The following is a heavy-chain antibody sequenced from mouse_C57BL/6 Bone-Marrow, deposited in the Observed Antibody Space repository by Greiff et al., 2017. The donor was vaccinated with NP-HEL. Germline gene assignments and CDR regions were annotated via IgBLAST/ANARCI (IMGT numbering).Heavy chain of an antibody. J-gene: IGHJ2*03. CDR1: GYTFTSYT. D-gene: IGHD1-1*01. CDR3: ARWDPYYYGSGYDYFDY. CDR2: INPSSGYT. V-gene: IGHV1-4*01. Sequence: QVQLQQPGAELVRPGASVKMSCKASGYTFTSYTMHWVKQRPGQGLEWIGYINPSSGYTKYNQKFKDKATLTADKSSSTAYMQLSSLTSEDSAVYDCARWDPYYYGSGYDYFDYEGQGTSLTVTS.